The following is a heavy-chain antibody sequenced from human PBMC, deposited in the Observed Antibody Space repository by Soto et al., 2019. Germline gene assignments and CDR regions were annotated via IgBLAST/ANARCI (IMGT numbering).Heavy chain of an antibody. CDR3: AKATYYYDSSGYYKWGYFDY. V-gene: IGHV3-23*01. CDR1: GFTFSSYA. D-gene: IGHD3-22*01. Sequence: HPGGSLRLSCAASGFTFSSYAMSWVRQAPGKGLEWVSAISGSGGSTYYADSVKGRFTISRDNSKNTLYLQMNSLRAEDTAVYYCAKATYYYDSSGYYKWGYFDYWGQGTLVTVSS. J-gene: IGHJ4*02. CDR2: ISGSGGST.